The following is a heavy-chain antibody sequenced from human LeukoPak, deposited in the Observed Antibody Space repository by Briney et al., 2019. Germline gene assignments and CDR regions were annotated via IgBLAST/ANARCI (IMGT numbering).Heavy chain of an antibody. J-gene: IGHJ4*02. D-gene: IGHD6-13*01. CDR3: ARGRIAAAGTRLYYFDY. CDR1: GFTVSSNY. CDR2: IYSGGST. V-gene: IGHV3-53*01. Sequence: AGGSLRLSCAASGFTVSSNYMSWVRQAPGKGLEWVSVIYSGGSTYYADSVKGRFTISRDNSKNTLYLQMNSLRAEDTAVYYCARGRIAAAGTRLYYFDYWGQGTLVTVSS.